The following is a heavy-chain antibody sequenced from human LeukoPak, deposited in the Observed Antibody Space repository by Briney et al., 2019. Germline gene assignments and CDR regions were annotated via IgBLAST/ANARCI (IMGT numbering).Heavy chain of an antibody. V-gene: IGHV3-30-3*01. CDR1: GFTFSSYA. D-gene: IGHD3-22*01. Sequence: GGSLRLSCAASGFTFSSYAMHWVRQAPGKGLEWVAVISYDGSNKYYADSVKGRFTISRDNSKNTLYLQMNSLRAEDTAVYYCAREPPGYYYDSSAKGGCFQHWGQGTLVTVSS. CDR3: AREPPGYYYDSSAKGGCFQH. CDR2: ISYDGSNK. J-gene: IGHJ1*01.